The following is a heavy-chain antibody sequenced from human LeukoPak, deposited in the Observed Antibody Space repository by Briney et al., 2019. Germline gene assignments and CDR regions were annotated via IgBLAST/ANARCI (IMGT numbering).Heavy chain of an antibody. CDR1: GGSISGYY. J-gene: IGHJ2*01. CDR3: ARDQRCSRYNGGCDQWYFDL. D-gene: IGHD5-12*01. Sequence: PPETLSLTCTVSGGSISGYYWRWLRQPPGQGLEWIGYIYHRGFTVYNPSLRSRLTISVDTSRNQFSLKLTSATAADTAIYYCARDQRCSRYNGGCDQWYFDLWGRGTLVTVSS. V-gene: IGHV4-59*01. CDR2: IYHRGFT.